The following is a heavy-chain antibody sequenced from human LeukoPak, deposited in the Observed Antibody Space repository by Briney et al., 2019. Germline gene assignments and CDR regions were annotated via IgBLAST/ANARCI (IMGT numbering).Heavy chain of an antibody. CDR3: ALIAAAGNGDY. V-gene: IGHV3-21*01. CDR2: ISSSSSYI. J-gene: IGHJ4*02. Sequence: GGPLRLSCAASGFTFSSYSMNWVRQAPGKGLEWVSSISSSSSYIYYADPVKGRFTISRDNAKNSLYLQMNSLRAEDTAVYYCALIAAAGNGDYWGQGTLVTVSS. D-gene: IGHD6-13*01. CDR1: GFTFSSYS.